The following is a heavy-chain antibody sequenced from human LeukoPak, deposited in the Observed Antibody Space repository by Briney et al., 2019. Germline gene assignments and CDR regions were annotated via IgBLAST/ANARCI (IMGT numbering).Heavy chain of an antibody. CDR1: GFTFSSYA. CDR2: ISGSGGST. CDR3: AKVEATIFGVDRPYYYYGMDV. Sequence: GGSLRLSCAASGFTFSSYAMSWVRLAPGKGLEWVSAISGSGGSTYYADSVKGRFTISRDNSKNTLYLQMNSLRAEDTAVYYCAKVEATIFGVDRPYYYYGMDVWGQGTTVTVSS. V-gene: IGHV3-23*01. D-gene: IGHD3-3*01. J-gene: IGHJ6*02.